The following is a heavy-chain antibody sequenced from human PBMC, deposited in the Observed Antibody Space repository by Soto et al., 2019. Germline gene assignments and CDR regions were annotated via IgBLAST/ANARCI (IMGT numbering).Heavy chain of an antibody. CDR3: ARGKSMGITFGGVIVISPPDY. CDR2: ISAYNGNT. J-gene: IGHJ4*02. Sequence: ASVKVSCKASGYTFTSYGISWVRQAPGQGLEWMGWISAYNGNTNYAQKLQGRVTMTTDTSTSTAYMELRSLRSDDTAVYYCARGKSMGITFGGVIVISPPDYWGQGTLVTVSS. D-gene: IGHD3-16*02. CDR1: GYTFTSYG. V-gene: IGHV1-18*01.